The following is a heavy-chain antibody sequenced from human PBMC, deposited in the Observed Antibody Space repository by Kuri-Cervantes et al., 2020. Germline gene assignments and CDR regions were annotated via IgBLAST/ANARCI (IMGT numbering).Heavy chain of an antibody. CDR1: GFTFSSYA. V-gene: IGHV3-23*01. CDR2: ISGSGGST. D-gene: IGHD4-23*01. CDR3: AKDVGSDYGGSYYGMDV. J-gene: IGHJ6*02. Sequence: GESLKISCAASGFTFSSYAMSWVRQAPGKGLEWVSAISGSGGSTYYAGSVKGRFTISRDNSKNTLYLQMNSLRAEDTALYYCAKDVGSDYGGSYYGMDVWGQGTTVTVSS.